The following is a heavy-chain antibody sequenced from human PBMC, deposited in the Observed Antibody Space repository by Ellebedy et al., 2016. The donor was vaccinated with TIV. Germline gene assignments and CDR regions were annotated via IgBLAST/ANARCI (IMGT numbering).Heavy chain of an antibody. V-gene: IGHV3-53*01. CDR1: GFTVSSNY. CDR3: ARGFRAPGHLFYGMDV. D-gene: IGHD1-26*01. J-gene: IGHJ6*02. CDR2: IYSGGST. Sequence: PGGSLRLSCAASGFTVSSNYMSWVRQAPGKGLEWVSVIYSGGSTYYADSVKGRFTISRDNSKNTLYLQMNSLRAEDTAVYYCARGFRAPGHLFYGMDVWGQGTTVTVSS.